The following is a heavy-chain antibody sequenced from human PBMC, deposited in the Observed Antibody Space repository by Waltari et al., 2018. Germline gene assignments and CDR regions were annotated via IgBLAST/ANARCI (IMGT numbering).Heavy chain of an antibody. CDR2: MNPNSGNT. CDR3: ARVRAGSGSSWYFPLYYYYMDV. D-gene: IGHD6-13*01. V-gene: IGHV1-8*03. CDR1: GYTFTSYD. Sequence: QVQLVQSGAEVKKPGASVKVSCKASGYTFTSYDINWVRPATGPGLEWMGWMNPNSGNTGYAQKFQGRVTITRNTSISTAYMELSSLRSEDTAVYYCARVRAGSGSSWYFPLYYYYMDVWGKGTTVTVSS. J-gene: IGHJ6*03.